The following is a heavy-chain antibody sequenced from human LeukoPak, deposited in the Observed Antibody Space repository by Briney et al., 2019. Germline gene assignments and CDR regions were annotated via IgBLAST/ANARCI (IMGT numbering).Heavy chain of an antibody. D-gene: IGHD5-18*01. CDR1: GFTFSSYD. V-gene: IGHV3-13*01. J-gene: IGHJ4*02. CDR2: IGTAGDT. CDR3: AKVAVVDTAMVTFYY. Sequence: GGSLRLSCAASGFTFSSYDMHWVRQATGKGLEWVSAIGTAGDTYYPGSVKGRFTISRENAKNSLYLQMNSLRAEDTAVYYCAKVAVVDTAMVTFYYWGQGTLVTVSS.